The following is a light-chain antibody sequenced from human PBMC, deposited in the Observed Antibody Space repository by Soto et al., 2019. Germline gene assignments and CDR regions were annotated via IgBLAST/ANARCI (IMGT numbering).Light chain of an antibody. CDR2: GAS. J-gene: IGKJ1*01. V-gene: IGKV3-15*01. Sequence: DIVMTQSPATLSVSPGERSSLSCRASQSVSSNLAWYQQKPGQAPRLLIYGASTRATGIPARFSGSWSGTEFTLTISCLQYDDFATYCCQQYYSYPTFGQGTKVDIK. CDR1: QSVSSN. CDR3: QQYYSYPT.